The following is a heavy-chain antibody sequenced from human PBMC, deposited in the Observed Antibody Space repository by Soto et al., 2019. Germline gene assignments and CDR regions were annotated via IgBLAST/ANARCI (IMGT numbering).Heavy chain of an antibody. CDR1: GGTFSSYA. CDR2: IIPIFGTA. J-gene: IGHJ4*02. D-gene: IGHD3-10*01. Sequence: QVQLVQSGAEVKKPGSSVKVSCKGSGGTFSSYAISWVRQAPGQGLEWMGGIIPIFGTANYAQKFQGRVTITADESTSTAYMELISLRSEDTAVYYCARTNGSGSSGCFDYWGQGTLVTVSS. CDR3: ARTNGSGSSGCFDY. V-gene: IGHV1-69*01.